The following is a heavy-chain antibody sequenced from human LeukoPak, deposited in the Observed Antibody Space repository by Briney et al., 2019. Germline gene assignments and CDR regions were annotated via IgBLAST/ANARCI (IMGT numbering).Heavy chain of an antibody. V-gene: IGHV3-7*03. CDR3: ARAYCGGDCSLAPYAYYYYGMDV. CDR2: IKPDGSDT. Sequence: PGGSLRLSCAASGFIFSSYWMSWVRQAPGKGLEWLANIKPDGSDTYYVDSVKGRLTSSRDNSKNTLYLQMNSLRAEDTAVYYCARAYCGGDCSLAPYAYYYYGMDVWGQGTTVTVSS. J-gene: IGHJ6*02. D-gene: IGHD2-21*02. CDR1: GFIFSSYW.